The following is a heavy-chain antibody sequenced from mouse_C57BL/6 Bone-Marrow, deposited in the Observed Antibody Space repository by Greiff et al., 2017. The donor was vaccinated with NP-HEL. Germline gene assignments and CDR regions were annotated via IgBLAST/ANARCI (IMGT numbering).Heavy chain of an antibody. CDR2: IDPENGDT. J-gene: IGHJ2*01. CDR3: TTERLRGYSDY. CDR1: GFNIKDDY. V-gene: IGHV14-4*01. Sequence: EVQLQQSGAELVRPGASVKLSCTASGFNIKDDYMHWVKQRPEQGLEWIGWIDPENGDTEYASKFQGKATITADTSSNTAYLQLSSLTSEDTAVYYCTTERLRGYSDYWGQGTTLTVSS. D-gene: IGHD2-4*01.